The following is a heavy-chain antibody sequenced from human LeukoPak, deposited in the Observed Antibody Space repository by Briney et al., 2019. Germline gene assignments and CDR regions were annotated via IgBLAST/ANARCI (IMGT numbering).Heavy chain of an antibody. Sequence: ASVKVSCKASGYTFTGYYMHWVRQAPGQGLEWMGWMNPNSGGTNYAQKFQGRVTMTRDTSISTAYMELSRLRSDDTAVYYCASSGERLPRNWFDPWGQGTLVTVSS. CDR1: GYTFTGYY. J-gene: IGHJ5*02. D-gene: IGHD3-3*01. V-gene: IGHV1-2*02. CDR3: ASSGERLPRNWFDP. CDR2: MNPNSGGT.